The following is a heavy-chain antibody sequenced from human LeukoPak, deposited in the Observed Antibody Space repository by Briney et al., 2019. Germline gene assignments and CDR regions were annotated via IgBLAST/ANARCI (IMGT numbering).Heavy chain of an antibody. V-gene: IGHV3-30*18. Sequence: PGGSLRLSCAASGFTFSAYGMHWVRQAPGKGLEWVAVMSFDASNTYYAGSVKGRFTISRDNSKNTLYLQMTSLRAEDTALYYCAKGGLPYGDSHEPPHDYWGQGTLVTVSS. D-gene: IGHD4-17*01. J-gene: IGHJ4*02. CDR2: MSFDASNT. CDR1: GFTFSAYG. CDR3: AKGGLPYGDSHEPPHDY.